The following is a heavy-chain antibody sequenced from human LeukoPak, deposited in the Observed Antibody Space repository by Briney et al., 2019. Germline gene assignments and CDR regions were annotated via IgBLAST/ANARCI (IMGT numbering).Heavy chain of an antibody. V-gene: IGHV4-59*01. J-gene: IGHJ4*02. CDR3: ARASYGGNAYF. Sequence: SETLSLTCTVSGGSISSYYWSWIRQPPGKGLEWIGYIYYSGSTNYNPSLKSRVTISVDTSKNQFSLKLSSVTAADTAVYYCARASYGGNAYFWGQGTLVTVSS. CDR1: GGSISSYY. D-gene: IGHD4-23*01. CDR2: IYYSGST.